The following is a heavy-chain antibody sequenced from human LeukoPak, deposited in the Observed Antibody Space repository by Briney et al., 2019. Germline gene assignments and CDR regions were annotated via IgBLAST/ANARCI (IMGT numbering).Heavy chain of an antibody. D-gene: IGHD5-18*01. Sequence: GGPLRLSCAASGLTFSNACMSWVRQAPGKGLEWVGHIKGKTDGGTTDYAAPVQGRFTISRDDSKNTLFLQMNSLKTEDTAVYYCTTGTWIQLWLADYWGQGTLVTVSS. CDR2: IKGKTDGGTT. CDR3: TTGTWIQLWLADY. V-gene: IGHV3-15*01. CDR1: GLTFSNAC. J-gene: IGHJ4*02.